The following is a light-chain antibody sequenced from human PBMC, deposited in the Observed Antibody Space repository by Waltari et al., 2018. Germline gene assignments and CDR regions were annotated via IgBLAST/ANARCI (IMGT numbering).Light chain of an antibody. CDR2: KAS. J-gene: IGKJ1*01. V-gene: IGKV1-5*03. CDR3: QEYVDDLWT. CDR1: RDISTK. Sequence: DILMTQSPPTLSASMGDRVTITCLASRDISTKLAWYQQKPGRAPKLLIYKASSLESGVPARFSGSGSGTEFTLTISTLQPDDFATYYCQEYVDDLWTFGQGTKVEIK.